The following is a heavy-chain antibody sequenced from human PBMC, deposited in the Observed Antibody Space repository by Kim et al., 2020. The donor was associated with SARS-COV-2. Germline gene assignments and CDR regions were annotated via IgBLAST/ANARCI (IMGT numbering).Heavy chain of an antibody. Sequence: SAASVKRRFTISIYNSQNTLYLQMNSLRAEDTAVYYCAKVLGGGDCSDYWGQGTLVTVSS. D-gene: IGHD2-21*01. J-gene: IGHJ4*02. CDR3: AKVLGGGDCSDY. V-gene: IGHV3-30*02.